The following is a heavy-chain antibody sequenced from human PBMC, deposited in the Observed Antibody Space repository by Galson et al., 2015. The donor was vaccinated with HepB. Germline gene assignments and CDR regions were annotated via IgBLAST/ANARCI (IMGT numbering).Heavy chain of an antibody. CDR3: ARGSSTTIRNYFDY. D-gene: IGHD6-6*01. Sequence: SVKVSCKASGGTLRGYAINWVRQAPGQGLEWMGRITLIFDTTYYAQKFQGRLTITADESTSTAYMELSSLTSEDTAVYYCARGSSTTIRNYFDYWGQGTLVTVAS. CDR2: ITLIFDTT. CDR1: GGTLRGYA. V-gene: IGHV1-69*13. J-gene: IGHJ4*02.